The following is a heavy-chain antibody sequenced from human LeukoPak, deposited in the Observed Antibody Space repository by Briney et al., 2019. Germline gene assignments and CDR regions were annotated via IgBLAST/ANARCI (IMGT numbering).Heavy chain of an antibody. J-gene: IGHJ5*02. Sequence: GGSLRLSCVASGFTFSDYHMSWIRQAPGKGLKWISYISSSGSTKYYADSVKGRFTISRDNAKNSLYLQMNSLRAEDTAVYYCASRYSSSRPFDPWGQGTLVTVSS. CDR3: ASRYSSSRPFDP. V-gene: IGHV3-11*04. D-gene: IGHD6-13*01. CDR2: ISSSGSTK. CDR1: GFTFSDYH.